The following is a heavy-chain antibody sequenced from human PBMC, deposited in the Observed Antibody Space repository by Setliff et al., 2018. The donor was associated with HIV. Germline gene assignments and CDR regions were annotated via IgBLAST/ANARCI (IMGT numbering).Heavy chain of an antibody. Sequence: VASVKVSCKASGYTFTNYYIHWVRQAPGQGLEWMGIINPSGGSTTYAQKFQGRVTMTRDTSTSTVYMELSSLRSEDTAVYYCARDAFDYTAYYYSYMDVWGKGTTVTVS. CDR3: ARDAFDYTAYYYSYMDV. D-gene: IGHD4-4*01. V-gene: IGHV1-46*01. J-gene: IGHJ6*03. CDR2: INPSGGST. CDR1: GYTFTNYY.